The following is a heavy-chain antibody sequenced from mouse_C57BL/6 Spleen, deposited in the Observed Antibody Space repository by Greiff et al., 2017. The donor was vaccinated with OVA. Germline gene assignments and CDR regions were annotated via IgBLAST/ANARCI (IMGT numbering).Heavy chain of an antibody. V-gene: IGHV5-2*01. CDR3: ARQGLRGPWFAY. J-gene: IGHJ3*01. D-gene: IGHD1-3*01. CDR1: EYEFPSHD. Sequence: DVHLVESGGGLVQPGESLKLSCESNEYEFPSHDMSWVRKTPEKRLELVAAINSDGGSTYYPDTMERRFIISRDNTKKTLYLQMSRLRAEDTALYYCARQGLRGPWFAYWGQGTLVTVSA. CDR2: INSDGGST.